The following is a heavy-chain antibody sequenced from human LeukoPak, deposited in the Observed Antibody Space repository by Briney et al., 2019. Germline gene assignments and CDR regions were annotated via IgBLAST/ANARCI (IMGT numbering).Heavy chain of an antibody. D-gene: IGHD6-6*01. CDR3: ARGGQFVTDY. CDR1: GFTFSDFW. J-gene: IGHJ4*02. Sequence: GGSLRLSCAVSGFTFSDFWMSWVRQATGEGLEWVGIIKKDGGAKYYVDSVKDRSTISRDNAKNSLYLQINSLRAEDTAVYYCARGGQFVTDYWGQGTLVTVSS. CDR2: IKKDGGAK. V-gene: IGHV3-7*05.